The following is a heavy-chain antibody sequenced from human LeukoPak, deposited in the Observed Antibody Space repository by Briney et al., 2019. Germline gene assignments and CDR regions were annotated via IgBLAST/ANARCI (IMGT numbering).Heavy chain of an antibody. CDR2: IRSKANSYAT. CDR1: GFTFSGSA. CDR3: TRHGSSTTLYYYYYYYMDV. J-gene: IGHJ6*03. V-gene: IGHV3-73*01. Sequence: GGSLRLSCAASGFTFSGSAMHWVRQASGKGLEWVGRIRSKANSYATAYAASVKGRFTISSDDSKNTAYLQMNSLKTEDTAVYYCTRHGSSTTLYYYYYYYMDVWGKGTTVTVSS. D-gene: IGHD2-15*01.